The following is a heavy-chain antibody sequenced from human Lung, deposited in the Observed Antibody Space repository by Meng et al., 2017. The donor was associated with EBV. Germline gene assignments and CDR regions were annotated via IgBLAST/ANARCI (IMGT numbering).Heavy chain of an antibody. D-gene: IGHD1-1*01. CDR3: ARVDEETIDY. V-gene: IGHV1-18*01. Sequence: VPTQPPAPAWKLPGASMNISCNDCSYPFHPQGNGWVWPAPSQELGWMDSISAHNGNTTYAQKIQGRLTMTTDTSTSTAYMELRSLRSDDTNVYYCARVDEETIDYWGQGTLVTVSS. CDR1: SYPFHPQG. J-gene: IGHJ4*02. CDR2: ISAHNGNT.